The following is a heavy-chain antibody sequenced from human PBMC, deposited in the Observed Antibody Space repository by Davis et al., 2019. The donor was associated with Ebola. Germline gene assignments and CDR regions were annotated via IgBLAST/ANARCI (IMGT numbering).Heavy chain of an antibody. V-gene: IGHV3-23*01. Sequence: PGGSLRLSCAASGFTLRSYAMHWVRQAPGKGLEWVSGISGFGGTISYANSVRGRFTISRDNSKRTLSLQMNGLRAEDTAVYFCAEVYMGSPHYGMDVWGHGTTVIVSS. CDR3: AEVYMGSPHYGMDV. CDR2: ISGFGGTI. CDR1: GFTLRSYA. D-gene: IGHD3-10*01. J-gene: IGHJ6*02.